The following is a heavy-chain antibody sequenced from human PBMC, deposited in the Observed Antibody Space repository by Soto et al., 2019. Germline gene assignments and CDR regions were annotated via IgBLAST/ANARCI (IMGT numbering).Heavy chain of an antibody. CDR1: GFTFDDYA. CDR2: ISWNSGSI. J-gene: IGHJ3*02. D-gene: IGHD1-26*01. Sequence: GGSLRLSCAASGFTFDDYAMHWVRQAPGKGLEWVSGISWNSGSIGYADSVKGRFTISRDNAKNSLYLQMNSLRAEDTALYYCAKSLGFQVGATDAFDIWGQGTMVTVSS. CDR3: AKSLGFQVGATDAFDI. V-gene: IGHV3-9*01.